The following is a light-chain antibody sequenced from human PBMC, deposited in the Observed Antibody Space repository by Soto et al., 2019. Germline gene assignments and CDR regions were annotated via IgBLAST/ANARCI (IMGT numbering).Light chain of an antibody. CDR1: HDISTY. CDR3: QQLNTLPFT. V-gene: IGKV1-9*01. Sequence: DIQVTQSPSLLSASVGDRVTITCRASHDISTYLAWYQQKPGKAPKLMIYEASTLQSGVPSRFSGSGSGTEFTLTISGLLPEDFATYHCQQLNTLPFTFGQGTRLEIK. CDR2: EAS. J-gene: IGKJ5*01.